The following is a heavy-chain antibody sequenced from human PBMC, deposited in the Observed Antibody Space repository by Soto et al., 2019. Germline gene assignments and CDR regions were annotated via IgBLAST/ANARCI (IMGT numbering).Heavy chain of an antibody. CDR3: GNCPDSSPSDY. D-gene: IGHD5-18*01. Sequence: QITLKESGPTLVKPTQTLTLTCTFSGFSLSTYGMGVAWIRQPPGKAPEWRALIYWNDDKRYSPSLKSRLTIAKDTSKNLVVLTMTNVDPVDAATYYCGNCPDSSPSDYLGQGNLGTGSS. CDR1: GFSLSTYGMG. J-gene: IGHJ4*02. CDR2: IYWNDDK. V-gene: IGHV2-5*01.